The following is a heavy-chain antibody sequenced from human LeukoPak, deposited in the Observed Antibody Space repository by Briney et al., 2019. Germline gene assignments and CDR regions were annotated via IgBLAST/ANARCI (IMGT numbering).Heavy chain of an antibody. CDR3: ARWGDGKRFDY. J-gene: IGHJ4*02. Sequence: PGGSLRLSCAAPGFTFSSHGMNWVRQAPGKGLEWVAVIWYDGSNKYYADSVKGRFTISRDNSKNTLYLQMNSLRDEDTAMYYCARWGDGKRFDYWGQGTLVTVSS. D-gene: IGHD2-21*02. V-gene: IGHV3-33*01. CDR2: IWYDGSNK. CDR1: GFTFSSHG.